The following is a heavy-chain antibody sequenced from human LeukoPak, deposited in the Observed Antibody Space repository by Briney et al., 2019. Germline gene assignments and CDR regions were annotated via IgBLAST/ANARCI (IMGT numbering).Heavy chain of an antibody. CDR1: GFTFSSYT. V-gene: IGHV3-30*18. CDR2: ISYDGSNK. J-gene: IGHJ3*02. D-gene: IGHD7-27*01. CDR3: AKGLDLGAFDI. Sequence: GGSLRLSCAASGFTFSSYTMSWVRQAPGKGLEWVAVISYDGSNKYYADSVKGRFTISRDNSKNTLYLQMNSLRAEDTAVYYCAKGLDLGAFDIWGQGTMVTVSS.